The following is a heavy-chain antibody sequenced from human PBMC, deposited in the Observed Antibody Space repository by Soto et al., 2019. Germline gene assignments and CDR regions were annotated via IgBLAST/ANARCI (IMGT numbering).Heavy chain of an antibody. V-gene: IGHV1-69*06. CDR3: AREITIFGVVIGTIN. CDR1: GGTFSSYA. D-gene: IGHD3-3*01. Sequence: QVQLVQSGAEVKKPGSSVKVSCKASGGTFSSYAISWVRQAPGQGLEWMGGIIPIFGTANYAQKFQGRVTITADKSTSTADMELSSLRAEDTAVYYCAREITIFGVVIGTINGGQGTLVTVSS. J-gene: IGHJ4*02. CDR2: IIPIFGTA.